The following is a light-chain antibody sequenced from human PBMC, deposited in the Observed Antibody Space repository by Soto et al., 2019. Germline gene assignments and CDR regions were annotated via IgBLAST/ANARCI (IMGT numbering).Light chain of an antibody. CDR2: AAS. J-gene: IGKJ2*01. CDR1: QGSSHY. V-gene: IGKV1-27*01. CDR3: QEDNNARYT. Sequence: DIQITQSPSSLSASVGDRVTITCRASQGSSHYLAWYQQKPGKVPKLLIYAASTLQSGVPSRFSGSGSGTAFTITIGSLQPEDVAIYYGQEDNNARYTFGQGTQLEIK.